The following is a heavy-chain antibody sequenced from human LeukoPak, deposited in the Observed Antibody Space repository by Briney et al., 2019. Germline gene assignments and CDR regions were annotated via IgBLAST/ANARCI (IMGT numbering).Heavy chain of an antibody. CDR3: ARDSTYYYDSSGYYGY. J-gene: IGHJ4*02. Sequence: ASVKVSCKASGYILTDYYMHWVRQAPGQGLEWMGWINPNSGDTNYAQKFQGRVTMTRDTSISTAYMELSRLRSDDTAVYYCARDSTYYYDSSGYYGYWGQGTLVTVSS. CDR2: INPNSGDT. CDR1: GYILTDYY. D-gene: IGHD3-22*01. V-gene: IGHV1-2*02.